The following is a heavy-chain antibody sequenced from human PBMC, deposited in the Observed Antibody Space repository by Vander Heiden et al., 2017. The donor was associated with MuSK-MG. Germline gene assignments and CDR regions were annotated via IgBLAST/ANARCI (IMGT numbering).Heavy chain of an antibody. CDR1: GGSISTSTYY. V-gene: IGHV4-39*01. J-gene: IGHJ5*02. Sequence: QLQLQESGPGLVKPSETLSLTCTVSGGSISTSTYYWGWIRQPPGKGLEWIGSIYYTGSTYYNPSLKSRVTISVDTSNNLFSLKLNSVTATDTALYYCARHSPPYYDGSGSPNNWFDPWGQGTLVTVSS. D-gene: IGHD3-10*01. CDR3: ARHSPPYYDGSGSPNNWFDP. CDR2: IYYTGST.